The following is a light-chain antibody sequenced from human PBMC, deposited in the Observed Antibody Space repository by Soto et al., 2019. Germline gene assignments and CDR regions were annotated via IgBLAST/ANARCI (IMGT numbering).Light chain of an antibody. CDR3: QQYNSYSRT. CDR2: DAS. J-gene: IGKJ3*01. V-gene: IGKV1-5*01. Sequence: DIQMTQSASTLSASFGDRVSITCGASQSISSWLAWYQQKPGKAPKLLIYDASSLESGVPSRFSGSVYGTEFNLTISSLQTDDFATYYCQQYNSYSRTFGPGTKVDIK. CDR1: QSISSW.